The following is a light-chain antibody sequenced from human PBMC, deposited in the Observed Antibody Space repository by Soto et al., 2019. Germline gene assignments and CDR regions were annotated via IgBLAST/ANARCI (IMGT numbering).Light chain of an antibody. Sequence: EIVMTQAPATLSVSPGERATLSCRASQNINNNLAWYQQKPGQGPRLLIYGASSRAPGIPARFSGSGSGTGFTLTISSRQSEDFAIYYCQQYNNWPLTFGGGTKVEIK. CDR1: QNINNN. J-gene: IGKJ4*01. CDR3: QQYNNWPLT. CDR2: GAS. V-gene: IGKV3-15*01.